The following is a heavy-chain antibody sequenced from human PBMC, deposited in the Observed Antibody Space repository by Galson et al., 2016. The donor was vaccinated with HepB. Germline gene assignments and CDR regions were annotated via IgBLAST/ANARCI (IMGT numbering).Heavy chain of an antibody. CDR3: ASGPHWNQAF. CDR1: GFTFNDYD. V-gene: IGHV3-13*01. CDR2: MGPAGDK. D-gene: IGHD1-1*01. J-gene: IGHJ4*02. Sequence: SLRLSCAISGFTFNDYDMHWVRQGTGESLEWVATMGPAGDKYYPGSVKGRFTVSRESAKNSLYLQMDSLRAGDSGVYYCASGPHWNQAFWGQGTLVTVSS.